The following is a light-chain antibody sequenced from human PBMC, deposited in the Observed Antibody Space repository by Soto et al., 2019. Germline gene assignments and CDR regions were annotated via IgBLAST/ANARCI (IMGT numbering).Light chain of an antibody. J-gene: IGKJ1*01. CDR1: ESVGDW. CDR3: GQRHWAWT. V-gene: IGKV3-11*01. CDR2: DAS. Sequence: EIVLTQSPATVSLSPGERATLSCRASESVGDWLAWYQQKPGQAPRLLIYDASNRATGIPARFSGSGSETDFSLSISSLEPEDFDVYYCGQRHWAWTVGPGNNVENK.